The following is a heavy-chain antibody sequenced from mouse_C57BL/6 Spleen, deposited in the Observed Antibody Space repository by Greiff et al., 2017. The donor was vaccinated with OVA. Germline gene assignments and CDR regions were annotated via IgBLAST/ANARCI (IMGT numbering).Heavy chain of an antibody. Sequence: QVQLQQPGAELVKPGASVKMSCKASGYTFTSYWITWVKQRPGQGLEWIGDIYPGSGSTNYNEKFKSKATLTVDTSSSTAYMQLSSRTSEDSAVYYCARSRVLYWYFDVWGTGTTVTVSS. J-gene: IGHJ1*03. CDR3: ARSRVLYWYFDV. CDR1: GYTFTSYW. D-gene: IGHD5-1*01. V-gene: IGHV1-55*01. CDR2: IYPGSGST.